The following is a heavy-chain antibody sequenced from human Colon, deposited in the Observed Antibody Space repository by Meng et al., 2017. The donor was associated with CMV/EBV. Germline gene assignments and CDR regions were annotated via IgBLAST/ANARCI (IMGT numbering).Heavy chain of an antibody. CDR1: GFIFSDYN. CDR2: ISRRSDDI. CDR3: ARHRPGPSSLLRNDY. J-gene: IGHJ4*02. Sequence: GESLKISCEASGFIFSDYNMNWVRQAPGKGLEWVSYISRRSDDISYADSVKGRFTISRDNAKNTLYLQMNSLRPEDTALYYCARHRPGPSSLLRNDYWGQGTLVTVSS. V-gene: IGHV3-21*05. D-gene: IGHD3-16*01.